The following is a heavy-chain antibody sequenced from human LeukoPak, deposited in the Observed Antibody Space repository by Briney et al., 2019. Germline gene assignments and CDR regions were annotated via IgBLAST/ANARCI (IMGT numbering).Heavy chain of an antibody. V-gene: IGHV4-38-2*02. CDR3: ARVEREQLVDYY. CDR1: GYSISRGFY. J-gene: IGHJ4*02. D-gene: IGHD6-6*01. CDR2: INHSGST. Sequence: SETLSLTCSVSGYSISRGFYWAWVRQPPGKGLEWIGCINHSGSTSYNPSLKSRVTMSVDTSKNQFSLKVNSVTAADTAVYFCARVEREQLVDYYWGQGTLVTVSS.